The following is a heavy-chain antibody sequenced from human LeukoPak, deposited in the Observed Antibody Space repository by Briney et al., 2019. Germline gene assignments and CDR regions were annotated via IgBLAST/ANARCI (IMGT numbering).Heavy chain of an antibody. D-gene: IGHD6-19*01. CDR3: AKAPVDSSGIYEYFQH. Sequence: GGSLRLSCAASGFSFSSYAMSWVRQAPGKGLEWVSVISGSGDTTYYAGSVKGRFTISRDNSKNTLYLRMNSLRADDTAVYYCAKAPVDSSGIYEYFQHWGQGTLVAVSS. CDR2: ISGSGDTT. V-gene: IGHV3-23*01. J-gene: IGHJ1*01. CDR1: GFSFSSYA.